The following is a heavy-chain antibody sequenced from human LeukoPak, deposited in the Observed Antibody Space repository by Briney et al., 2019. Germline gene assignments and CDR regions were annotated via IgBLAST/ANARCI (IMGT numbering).Heavy chain of an antibody. CDR1: GGSISSHY. Sequence: SETLSLTCAVSGGSISSHYWSWIRQPPGKGLEWIGYIYYSGSTNYNPSLKSRVTISVDTSKNQFSLKLSSVPAADTAVYYCARVATTGDYYYYMDVWGKGTTVTVSS. V-gene: IGHV4-59*11. CDR3: ARVATTGDYYYYMDV. D-gene: IGHD5-12*01. CDR2: IYYSGST. J-gene: IGHJ6*03.